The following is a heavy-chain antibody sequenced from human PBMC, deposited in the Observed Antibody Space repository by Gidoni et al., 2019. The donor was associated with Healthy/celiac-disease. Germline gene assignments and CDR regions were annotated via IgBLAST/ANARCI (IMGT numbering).Heavy chain of an antibody. CDR2: ISGRGGST. D-gene: IGHD2-8*01. CDR3: AKALGYCTNGVCYTRGYYFDD. J-gene: IGHJ4*02. V-gene: IGHV3-23*01. Sequence: VSAISGRGGSTYYADSVKGRFTISRDNSKNTLYLQMNSLRAEDTAVYYCAKALGYCTNGVCYTRGYYFDDWGQGTLVTVSS.